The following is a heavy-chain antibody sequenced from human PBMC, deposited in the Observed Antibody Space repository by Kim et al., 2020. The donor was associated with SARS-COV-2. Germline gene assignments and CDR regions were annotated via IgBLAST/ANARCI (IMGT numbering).Heavy chain of an antibody. V-gene: IGHV3-23*01. Sequence: GGSLRLSCAASGFTFSSYGMTWVRQAPGKGLEWVSAIGASGGTTYYADSVRGRFSISRYNSKNTLYLQMDSLRAEDTAIYYCARLLSGSTYWGQGTLVTVSS. CDR3: ARLLSGSTY. CDR2: IGASGGTT. J-gene: IGHJ4*02. CDR1: GFTFSSYG. D-gene: IGHD3-3*01.